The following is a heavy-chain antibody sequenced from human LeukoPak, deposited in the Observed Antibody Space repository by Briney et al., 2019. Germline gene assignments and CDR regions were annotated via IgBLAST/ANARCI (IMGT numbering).Heavy chain of an antibody. J-gene: IGHJ4*02. CDR3: AREARGSGRDFDY. Sequence: PGGSLRLSCEASGFTFSTYAMTWVRQAPGMGLEWIPYIGTRSNPIYYADSVKGRFTISRDDAKNSLYLQMNSLRDEDTAVYFCAREARGSGRDFDYWGQGILVTVSS. V-gene: IGHV3-48*02. CDR1: GFTFSTYA. D-gene: IGHD1-26*01. CDR2: IGTRSNPI.